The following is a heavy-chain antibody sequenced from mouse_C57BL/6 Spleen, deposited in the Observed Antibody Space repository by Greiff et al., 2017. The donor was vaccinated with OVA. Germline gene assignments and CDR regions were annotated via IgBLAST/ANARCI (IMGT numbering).Heavy chain of an antibody. Sequence: QVQLQQPGAELVRPGSSVKLSCKASGYTFTSYWMDWVKQRPGQGLEWIGNIYPSDSETHYNQKFKDKATLTVDKSSSTAYMQLSSLTSEDSAVYYCARRITTVVASPFAYWGQGTLVTVSA. D-gene: IGHD1-1*01. CDR3: ARRITTVVASPFAY. CDR1: GYTFTSYW. V-gene: IGHV1-61*01. J-gene: IGHJ3*01. CDR2: IYPSDSET.